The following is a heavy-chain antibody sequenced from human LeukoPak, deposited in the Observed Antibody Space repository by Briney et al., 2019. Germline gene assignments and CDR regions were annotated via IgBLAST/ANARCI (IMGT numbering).Heavy chain of an antibody. CDR3: AVQRTLWQQVLDH. J-gene: IGHJ4*02. V-gene: IGHV3-7*03. CDR2: IKQDGSEK. D-gene: IGHD6-13*01. Sequence: GGSLRLSCAASGFTFSTYWMSWVRQAPGKGLEWVASIKQDGSEKYYLDSVRGRFTISRDNAKNTLYLQMNSLRAEDTAVYYCAVQRTLWQQVLDHWGQGVLVTVSS. CDR1: GFTFSTYW.